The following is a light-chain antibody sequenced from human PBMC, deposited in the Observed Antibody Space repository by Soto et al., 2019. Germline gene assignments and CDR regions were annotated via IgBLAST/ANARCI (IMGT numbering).Light chain of an antibody. CDR1: SVNIGSNY. Sequence: QSVLTQPPSASATPGQGVTISCSGSSVNIGSNYVYWYQQLPGTAPKLLIYAHTNRPSGVPDRFSASTSGTSASLAITGLQAEDEADYYCQSYDSTLSGSRVFGGGTKLTVL. V-gene: IGLV1-40*01. J-gene: IGLJ3*02. CDR3: QSYDSTLSGSRV. CDR2: AHT.